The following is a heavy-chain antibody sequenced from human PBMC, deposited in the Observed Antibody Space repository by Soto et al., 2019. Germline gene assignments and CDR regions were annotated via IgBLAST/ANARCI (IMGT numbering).Heavy chain of an antibody. D-gene: IGHD3-3*01. CDR1: GFTFDDYA. CDR3: ASSRGRGDFWSGYVAFDI. J-gene: IGHJ3*02. V-gene: IGHV3-9*01. CDR2: VSWNSGSE. Sequence: EVQLVESGGGLVQPGRSLRLSCAASGFTFDDYAMHWVRQAPGKGLEWVSGVSWNSGSERYADSVKGRFTISRDSVNKSLHLQMNSLEPEDTAVYFCASSRGRGDFWSGYVAFDIWGQGTMVTVS.